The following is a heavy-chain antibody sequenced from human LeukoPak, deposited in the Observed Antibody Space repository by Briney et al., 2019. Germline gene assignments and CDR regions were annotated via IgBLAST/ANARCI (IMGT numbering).Heavy chain of an antibody. CDR1: GDTFTGYY. CDR3: AREIYDILTGYPIYYFDY. D-gene: IGHD3-9*01. Sequence: ASVKVSCKASGDTFTGYYMHWVRQAPGQGLEWMGWINPNSGGTNYAQKFQGRVTMTRDTSISTAYMELSRLRSDDTAVYYCAREIYDILTGYPIYYFDYWGQGTLVTVSS. J-gene: IGHJ4*02. V-gene: IGHV1-2*02. CDR2: INPNSGGT.